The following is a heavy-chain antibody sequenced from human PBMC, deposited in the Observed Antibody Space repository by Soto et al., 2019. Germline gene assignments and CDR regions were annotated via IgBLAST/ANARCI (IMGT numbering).Heavy chain of an antibody. D-gene: IGHD6-13*01. J-gene: IGHJ4*02. Sequence: PGGSLRLSCAASGFTFSSYWMSWVRQAPGKWLEWVANIKQDGSEKYYVDSVKGRFTISRDNAKNSLYLQMNSLRAEDTAVYYCARPRYSSSWYFDYWGQGXLVTVYS. CDR3: ARPRYSSSWYFDY. V-gene: IGHV3-7*03. CDR1: GFTFSSYW. CDR2: IKQDGSEK.